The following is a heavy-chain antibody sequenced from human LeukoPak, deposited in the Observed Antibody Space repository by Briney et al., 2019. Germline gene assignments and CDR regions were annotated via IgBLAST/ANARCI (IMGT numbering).Heavy chain of an antibody. CDR1: GFTFSSYG. J-gene: IGHJ4*02. V-gene: IGHV3-30*02. Sequence: GGSLRLSCAASGFTFSSYGMHWVRQAPGKGLEWVAFIRYDGSNKYYADSVKGRFTISRDSSKNTLYLQMNSLRAEDTAVYYCAKVPLSGSPHFDYWGQGTLVTVSS. CDR2: IRYDGSNK. CDR3: AKVPLSGSPHFDY. D-gene: IGHD1-26*01.